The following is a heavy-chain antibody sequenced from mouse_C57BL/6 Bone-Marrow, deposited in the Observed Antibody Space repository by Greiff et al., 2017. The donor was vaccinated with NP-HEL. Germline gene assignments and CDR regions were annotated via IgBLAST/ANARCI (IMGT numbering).Heavy chain of an antibody. CDR3: ARMGYGSSDWYFDV. CDR2: IYPGSGST. CDR1: GYTFTSYW. J-gene: IGHJ1*03. Sequence: VQLQQPGAELVKPGASVKMSCKASGYTFTSYWITWVKQRPGQGLEWIGDIYPGSGSTNYNEKFKSKATLTVDTSSSTAYMQLSSLTSEDSAVYYCARMGYGSSDWYFDVWGTGTTVTVSS. D-gene: IGHD1-1*01. V-gene: IGHV1-55*01.